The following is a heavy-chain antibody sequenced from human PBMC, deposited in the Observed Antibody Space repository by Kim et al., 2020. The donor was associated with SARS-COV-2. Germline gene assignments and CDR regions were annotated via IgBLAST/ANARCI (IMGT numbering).Heavy chain of an antibody. J-gene: IGHJ3*02. CDR3: ARGAGAGAFDI. CDR1: GYTFSGYY. D-gene: IGHD1-26*01. V-gene: IGHV1-2*02. Sequence: ASVKVSCKASGYTFSGYYIHWVRQAPEQGLEWVGWIDPKSGGTTYAQKFQGRVSMTRDTSITTAYMELSRVRSDDTAVYYCARGAGAGAFDIWGQGRMVTVSS. CDR2: IDPKSGGT.